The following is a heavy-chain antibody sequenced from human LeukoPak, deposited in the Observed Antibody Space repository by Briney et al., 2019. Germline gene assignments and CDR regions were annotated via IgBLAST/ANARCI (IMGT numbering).Heavy chain of an antibody. CDR2: IIPIFGTA. J-gene: IGHJ5*02. CDR1: GGTFSSYA. D-gene: IGHD2-15*01. Sequence: ASVKVSCKASGGTFSSYAISWVRQAPGQGLEWMGGIIPIFGTANYAQKFQGRVTITADESTSTAYMELSSLRSEDTAVYYCARGGLRFYCSGGSCYLNWIDPWGQGTLVTVSS. V-gene: IGHV1-69*01. CDR3: ARGGLRFYCSGGSCYLNWIDP.